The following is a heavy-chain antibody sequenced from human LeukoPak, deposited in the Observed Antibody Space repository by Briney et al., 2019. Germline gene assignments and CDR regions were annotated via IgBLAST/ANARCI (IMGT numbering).Heavy chain of an antibody. Sequence: GGSLRLTCAASGFSVNSNYMSWVRQAPGKGLEWVLVIYSGGSTYYADSVKGRFTISRHISKNTLYLQMNSLRAEDTAVYYCARAGPYDAFDIWGQGTMVTVSS. J-gene: IGHJ3*02. D-gene: IGHD1-14*01. V-gene: IGHV3-53*04. CDR2: IYSGGST. CDR1: GFSVNSNY. CDR3: ARAGPYDAFDI.